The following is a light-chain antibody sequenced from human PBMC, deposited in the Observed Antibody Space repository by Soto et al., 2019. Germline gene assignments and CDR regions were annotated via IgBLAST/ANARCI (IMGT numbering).Light chain of an antibody. Sequence: EIVMAQSPATVPVSPGERVTLSCRASQSVSIDLAWYQQKPGQAPRLLISGTSSRATGIPDRFSGSGSRTDFTLTISRLEPEDFAVYFCQQYRTFGQGTKVDIK. J-gene: IGKJ1*01. CDR1: QSVSID. V-gene: IGKV3-20*01. CDR2: GTS. CDR3: QQYRT.